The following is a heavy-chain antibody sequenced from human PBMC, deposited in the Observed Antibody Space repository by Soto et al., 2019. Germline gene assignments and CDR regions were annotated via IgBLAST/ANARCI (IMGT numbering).Heavy chain of an antibody. CDR1: GGSISSAAYY. Sequence: SETLCLTCTVSGGSISSAAYYWSWIRQHPGKGLEWIGYISHSGSTYYTPPLKSRVIISADTSKNQFSVNLTSVTAADTAVYYCAREYTYGSNFFDCWGQGALVTVSS. CDR3: AREYTYGSNFFDC. V-gene: IGHV4-31*03. CDR2: ISHSGST. J-gene: IGHJ4*02. D-gene: IGHD5-18*01.